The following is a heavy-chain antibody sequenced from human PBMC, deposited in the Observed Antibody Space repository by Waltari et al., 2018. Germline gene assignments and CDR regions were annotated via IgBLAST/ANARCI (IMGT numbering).Heavy chain of an antibody. CDR1: GFTFDDYA. V-gene: IGHV3-43D*04. Sequence: EVQLVESGGVVVQPGGSLRLSSAASGFTFDDYAMRWVRHPPGKGLEWVSLISWDGGSTYYADSVKGRFTISRDNSKNSLYLQMNSLRAEDTALYYCAKDARLAPYYYYYMDVWGKGTTVTVSS. J-gene: IGHJ6*03. CDR3: AKDARLAPYYYYYMDV. CDR2: ISWDGGST.